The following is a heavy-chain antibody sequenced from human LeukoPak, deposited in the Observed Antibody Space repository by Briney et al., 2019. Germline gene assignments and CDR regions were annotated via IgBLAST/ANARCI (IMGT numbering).Heavy chain of an antibody. CDR1: DGSFSSYY. V-gene: IGHV4-34*12. CDR2: IFYSGST. CDR3: AKSNGYGLVDI. Sequence: SETLSLTCGVYDGSFSSYYWSWIRQPPGKGLEWIGNIFYSGSTYYSLSLKSRVTISLDTSRNQFSLKLNSVTAADTAVYYCAKSNGYGLVDIWGQGTMVTVSS. D-gene: IGHD3-10*01. J-gene: IGHJ3*02.